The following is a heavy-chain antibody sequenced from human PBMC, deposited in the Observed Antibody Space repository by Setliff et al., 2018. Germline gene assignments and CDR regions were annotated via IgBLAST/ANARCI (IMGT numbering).Heavy chain of an antibody. CDR3: AREGVDTRSSTDYRYYMDV. V-gene: IGHV1-69*05. CDR2: TIPLFGTT. J-gene: IGHJ6*03. CDR1: GGPFSNYG. D-gene: IGHD2-15*01. Sequence: SVKVSCKASGGPFSNYGVSWVRQAPGQGLEWMGGTIPLFGTTDYAQKFHGRVTIITDESTSTAYMELSRLTSDDTAVYYCAREGVDTRSSTDYRYYMDVWGQGTTVTVSS.